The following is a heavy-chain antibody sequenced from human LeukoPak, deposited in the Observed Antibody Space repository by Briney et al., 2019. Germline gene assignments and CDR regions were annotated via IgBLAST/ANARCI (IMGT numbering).Heavy chain of an antibody. CDR3: ARGLEGVRGVIITTAFDI. V-gene: IGHV3-33*01. CDR1: GFTFSSYD. CDR2: IWHDGSSK. D-gene: IGHD3-10*01. Sequence: GRSLRLSCAASGFTFSSYDMHWVRQAPGKGLEWVAVIWHDGSSKYYADSVKGRFTISRDNSKNTLYLQMNSLRAEDTAVYYCARGLEGVRGVIITTAFDIWGQGTMVTVST. J-gene: IGHJ3*02.